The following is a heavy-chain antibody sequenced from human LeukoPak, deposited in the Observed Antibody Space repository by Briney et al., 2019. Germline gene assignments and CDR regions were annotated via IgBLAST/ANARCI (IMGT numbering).Heavy chain of an antibody. CDR2: IYYSGST. V-gene: IGHV4-59*01. D-gene: IGHD3-10*01. Sequence: SEILSLTCTVSGGSISSYYWSWIRQPPGKGLEWIGYIYYSGSTNYNPSLKSRVTISVDTSKNQFSLKLSSVTAADTAVYYCASAMVRGVLDYWGQGTLVTVSS. CDR3: ASAMVRGVLDY. CDR1: GGSISSYY. J-gene: IGHJ4*02.